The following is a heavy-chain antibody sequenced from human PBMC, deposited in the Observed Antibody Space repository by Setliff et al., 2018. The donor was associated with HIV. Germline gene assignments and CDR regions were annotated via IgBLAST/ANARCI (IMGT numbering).Heavy chain of an antibody. CDR1: GGIFINSA. CDR2: IIPIFNTG. Sequence: SVKVSCKASGGIFINSAFTWVRQAPGQGLEWMGSIIPIFNTGNYAQKFQNRVTITADESTSTAYMELSSLRSEDTAVYFCATGRHYYDSSDYPANPFDVWGQGTTVTVSS. V-gene: IGHV1-69*13. CDR3: ATGRHYYDSSDYPANPFDV. J-gene: IGHJ3*01. D-gene: IGHD3-22*01.